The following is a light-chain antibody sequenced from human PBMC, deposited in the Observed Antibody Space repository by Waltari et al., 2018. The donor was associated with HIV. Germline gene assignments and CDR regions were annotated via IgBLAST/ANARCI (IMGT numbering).Light chain of an antibody. V-gene: IGKV4-1*01. CDR2: WAT. CDR1: KTVLYSSNKKNF. Sequence: DIVMTQSPDSLAVPLGERATIPCNSSKTVLYSSNKKNFLSWYQQKPGQPPNLLISWATTRDSGVPDRFSGSGSGTDFTLTVSSLQAEDVAFYYCQQYYSTPYTFGRGTKV. CDR3: QQYYSTPYT. J-gene: IGKJ2*01.